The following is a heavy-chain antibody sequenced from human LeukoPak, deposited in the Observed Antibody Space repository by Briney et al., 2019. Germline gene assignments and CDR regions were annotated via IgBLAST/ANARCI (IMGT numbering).Heavy chain of an antibody. CDR2: INHSGST. CDR3: ARGLGLPGYYDSSGYYYDY. J-gene: IGHJ4*02. V-gene: IGHV4-34*01. D-gene: IGHD3-22*01. CDR1: GGSFSGYY. Sequence: SETLSLTCAVYGGSFSGYYWSWIRQPPGKGLEWIGEINHSGSTNYNPSLKSRVTISVDTSKNQFSLKLSSVTAADTAVYYCARGLGLPGYYDSSGYYYDYWGQGTLATVSS.